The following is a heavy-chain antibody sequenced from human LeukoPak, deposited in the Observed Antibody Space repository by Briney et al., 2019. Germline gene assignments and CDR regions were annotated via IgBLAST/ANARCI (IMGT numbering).Heavy chain of an antibody. CDR2: INHSGST. D-gene: IGHD6-19*01. CDR3: ARVWDSSGRYVDH. Sequence: SETLCPTCAVYGGSFSGYYWSCIRQSPGKGLEWIGEINHSGSTNYNPSLKSRVTIAVDTSKNQFSLKLSSVTAADTAVYYCARVWDSSGRYVDHRGHGPLVTVSS. J-gene: IGHJ4*03. V-gene: IGHV4-34*01. CDR1: GGSFSGYY.